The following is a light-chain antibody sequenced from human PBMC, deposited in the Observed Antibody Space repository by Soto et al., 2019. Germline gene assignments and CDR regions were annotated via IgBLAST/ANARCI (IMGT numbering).Light chain of an antibody. CDR1: SSDVGGYKF. V-gene: IGLV2-14*01. CDR2: EVS. CDR3: TSYTSRYTFV. J-gene: IGLJ1*01. Sequence: QSALTQPASVSGSPGQSITISCTGTSSDVGGYKFVSWYQQHPGKVPKLIIYEVSNRPSGVSNRFSGSKSGNTASLTISGLHPEDEADYYCTSYTSRYTFVFGTGTNLTVL.